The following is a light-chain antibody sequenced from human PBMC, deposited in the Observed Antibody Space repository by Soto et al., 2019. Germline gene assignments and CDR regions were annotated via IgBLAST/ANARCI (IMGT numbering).Light chain of an antibody. CDR3: QSYDSSLSSWV. CDR2: GNT. V-gene: IGLV1-40*01. CDR1: SSNIGTRYD. Sequence: QSALTQPPSVSGAPGQRVTISCTGSSSNIGTRYDVHWYQQLPGTAPKLLIYGNTNRPSGVPDRFSGSKSGTSASLAITGLQAEDEADYYCQSYDSSLSSWVFGGGTKLTVL. J-gene: IGLJ3*02.